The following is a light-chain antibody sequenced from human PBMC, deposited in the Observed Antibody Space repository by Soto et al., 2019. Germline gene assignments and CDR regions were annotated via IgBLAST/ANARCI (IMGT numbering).Light chain of an antibody. Sequence: DIQMTQSPSTLSASVGDRVTITCRASKSISSWLAWYQQNPGKAPKLLIYKASSLEIGVPSRFSGSGSGKECTLTISSMQPDDFETYYGQQYKSYWTFGKGTKVEIK. CDR3: QQYKSYWT. J-gene: IGKJ1*01. V-gene: IGKV1-5*03. CDR2: KAS. CDR1: KSISSW.